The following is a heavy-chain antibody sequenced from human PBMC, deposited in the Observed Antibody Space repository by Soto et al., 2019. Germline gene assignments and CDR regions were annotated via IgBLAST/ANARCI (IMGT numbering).Heavy chain of an antibody. Sequence: QVQLQESGPGLVKPSETLSLTCTVSGGSISSYYWSWIRQPPGKGLEWIGYIYYSGSTNYNPSLKSRVTISVDTSTNQFSLKLSSVTAADTAVYYCARDLEGGYYGSGSYSPYNWFDPWGQGTLVTVSS. CDR1: GGSISSYY. V-gene: IGHV4-59*01. CDR3: ARDLEGGYYGSGSYSPYNWFDP. J-gene: IGHJ5*02. D-gene: IGHD3-10*01. CDR2: IYYSGST.